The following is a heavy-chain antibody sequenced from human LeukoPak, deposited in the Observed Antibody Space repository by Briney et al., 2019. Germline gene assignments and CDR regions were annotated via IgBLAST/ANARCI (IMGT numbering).Heavy chain of an antibody. V-gene: IGHV4-59*01. D-gene: IGHD1-26*01. J-gene: IGHJ4*02. CDR1: GGSISIYY. CDR3: VRDRELHY. CDR2: VYNSENT. Sequence: PAETLSLTCTVSGGSISIYYLSWVRQPPGKGLEWIGYVYNSENTNYNPSLKSRATISADTSKNQFSLKLNSVTAADTAVYCGVRDRELHYWGEGILVTVSS.